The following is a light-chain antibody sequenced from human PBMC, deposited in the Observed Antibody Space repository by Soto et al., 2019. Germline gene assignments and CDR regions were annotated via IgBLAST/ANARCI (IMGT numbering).Light chain of an antibody. V-gene: IGKV3-11*01. CDR1: QTVSRY. Sequence: VLTQSPATLFLSPGERATLSCRASQTVSRYLAWYQQKPGQAPRLLIYYASNRATGIPARFSGSGSGTAYTLTISSLEPEDFAGYYCQQRSTWPRFTFGGGTKVEI. CDR2: YAS. J-gene: IGKJ4*01. CDR3: QQRSTWPRFT.